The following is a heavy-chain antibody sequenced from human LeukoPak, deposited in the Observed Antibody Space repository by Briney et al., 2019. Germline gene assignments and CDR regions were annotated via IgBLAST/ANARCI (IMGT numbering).Heavy chain of an antibody. V-gene: IGHV3-23*01. CDR1: GFTFSSYA. Sequence: GGSLRLSCAASGFTFSSYAMSWVRQAPGKGLEWVSDICGSGSSTYYADSEKGRITIARDNSKNTLYLQMNSLRADDTAEYYSAKGGGWLQCHYFDYWGQRALVTVSS. CDR2: ICGSGSST. D-gene: IGHD5-24*01. CDR3: AKGGGWLQCHYFDY. J-gene: IGHJ4*02.